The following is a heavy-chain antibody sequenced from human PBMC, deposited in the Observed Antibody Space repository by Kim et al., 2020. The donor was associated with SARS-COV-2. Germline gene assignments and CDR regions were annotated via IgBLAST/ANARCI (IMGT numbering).Heavy chain of an antibody. CDR3: AKPYCSSTSCYESFFDY. V-gene: IGHV3-33*06. CDR1: GFTFSSYG. Sequence: GGSLRLSCAASGFTFSSYGMHWVRQAPGKGLEWVAVIWYDGSNKYYADSVKGRFTISRDNSKNTLYLQMNSLRAEDTAVYYCAKPYCSSTSCYESFFDYWGQGTLVTVSS. J-gene: IGHJ4*02. D-gene: IGHD2-2*01. CDR2: IWYDGSNK.